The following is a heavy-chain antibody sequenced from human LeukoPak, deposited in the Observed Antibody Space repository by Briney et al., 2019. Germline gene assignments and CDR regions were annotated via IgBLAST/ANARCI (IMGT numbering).Heavy chain of an antibody. CDR2: TKPDGSAE. Sequence: GGSLRLSCAASGFTFRNYWMGWVRQAPGKGLEWVANTKPDGSAEYYADSVRGRFTTSRDNANNFLYLQMNRLRAEDTAIYYCARGNYYGMDVWGQGTTVTVSS. CDR1: GFTFRNYW. V-gene: IGHV3-7*01. CDR3: ARGNYYGMDV. J-gene: IGHJ6*02.